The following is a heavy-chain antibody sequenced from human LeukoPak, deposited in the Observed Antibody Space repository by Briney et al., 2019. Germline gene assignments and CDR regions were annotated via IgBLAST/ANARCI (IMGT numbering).Heavy chain of an antibody. Sequence: ASVKVSCKASGCTFTNYGISWVRQAPGQGLEWMGWISTYNGHTNYAQKLRGRVTMTTDTSTSTAYMELRTLRSDDTAVYYCARGSGHDPFDCWGQGTLVTVSS. D-gene: IGHD6-25*01. CDR3: ARGSGHDPFDC. V-gene: IGHV1-18*01. CDR1: GCTFTNYG. J-gene: IGHJ4*02. CDR2: ISTYNGHT.